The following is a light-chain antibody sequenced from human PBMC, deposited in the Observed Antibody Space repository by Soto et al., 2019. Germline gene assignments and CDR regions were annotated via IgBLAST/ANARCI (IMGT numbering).Light chain of an antibody. CDR2: VAS. CDR3: QPYNVWPLT. V-gene: IGKV3-15*01. J-gene: IGKJ4*01. CDR1: QSVSSN. Sequence: EIVMTQSPATLSVSPGERATLSCRASQSVSSNLAWYQQKPGQTPKLLIYVASTRATGIPARFSGSGSGTEFTLTISNLQSEDFAFYYCQPYNVWPLTFGGGTKVEFK.